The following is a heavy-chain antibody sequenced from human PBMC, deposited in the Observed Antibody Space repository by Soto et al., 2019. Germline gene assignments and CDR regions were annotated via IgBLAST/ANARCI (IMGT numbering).Heavy chain of an antibody. D-gene: IGHD2-15*01. CDR2: MNPNSGNT. Sequence: ASVKVSCKASGYTFTIYDINWVLQATGQGLEWMGWMNPNSGNTGYAQKFQGRVTMTRNTSISTAYMELSSLRSEDTAVYYCAVDLGYFMGGSCEKEGFGAFATRDKGTM. CDR1: GYTFTIYD. J-gene: IGHJ3*02. V-gene: IGHV1-8*01. CDR3: AVDLGYFMGGSCEKEGFGAFAT.